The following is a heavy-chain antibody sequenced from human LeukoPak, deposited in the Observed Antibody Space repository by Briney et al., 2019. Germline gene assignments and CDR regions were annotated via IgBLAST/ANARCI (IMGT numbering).Heavy chain of an antibody. D-gene: IGHD6-19*01. J-gene: IGHJ4*02. CDR1: DGSINSYY. Sequence: TSETLSLTCTVSDGSINSYYWSWIRQPPGKGLEWIGYIYHRGSTNYNPSLKSRVTISLDTSKNQFSLRLSSVTAADTAVYYCARSGTAVAGTWYFDYWGKGTLVTVSS. V-gene: IGHV4-59*01. CDR3: ARSGTAVAGTWYFDY. CDR2: IYHRGST.